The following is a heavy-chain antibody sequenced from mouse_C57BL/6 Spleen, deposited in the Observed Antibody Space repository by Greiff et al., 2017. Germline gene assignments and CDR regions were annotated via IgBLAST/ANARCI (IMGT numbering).Heavy chain of an antibody. J-gene: IGHJ2*01. D-gene: IGHD4-1*01. V-gene: IGHV1-53*01. CDR1: GYTFTSYW. CDR2: INPRNGGT. Sequence: VQLQQPGTELVKPGASVKLSCKASGYTFTSYWMHWVKQRPGQGLEWIGNINPRNGGTNYNEKFKSKATLTVDKSSSTAYMQLSSLTSEDSAVYYCARGLLGQGYYFDYWGQGTTLTVSS. CDR3: ARGLLGQGYYFDY.